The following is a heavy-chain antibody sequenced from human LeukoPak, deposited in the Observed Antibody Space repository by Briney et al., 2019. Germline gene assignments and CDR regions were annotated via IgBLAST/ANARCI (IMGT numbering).Heavy chain of an antibody. CDR2: MNPNSGNT. V-gene: IGHV1-8*02. D-gene: IGHD5-18*01. J-gene: IGHJ6*03. Sequence: ASVKVSCKASGYTFTNYDINWVRQATGQGLEWMGYMNPNSGNTGYAQKFQDRVTMTTDTSTSTVYMELSSLISDATTVYYCARVDTVNYYYYMDVWGKGTPVTVSS. CDR1: GYTFTNYD. CDR3: ARVDTVNYYYYMDV.